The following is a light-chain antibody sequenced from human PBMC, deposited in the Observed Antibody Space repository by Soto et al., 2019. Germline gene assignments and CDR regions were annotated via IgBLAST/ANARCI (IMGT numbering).Light chain of an antibody. CDR1: QSISYW. V-gene: IGKV1-5*03. CDR2: KAS. J-gene: IGKJ1*01. Sequence: DIQMTQSPSSLSASVGDRVTITCQASQSISYWLAWYQQKPGKAPNLLIYKASSLESGVPSRFSGSGSGTEFTLTISSLQPDDFATYYCQQYNNYWTFGQGTKVEIK. CDR3: QQYNNYWT.